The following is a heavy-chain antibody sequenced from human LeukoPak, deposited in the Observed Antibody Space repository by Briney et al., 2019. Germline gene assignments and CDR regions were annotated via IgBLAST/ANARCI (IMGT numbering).Heavy chain of an antibody. CDR2: INTDGSST. CDR3: AREGDILTGPFDY. Sequence: GGSLRLSCAASGFTFSSYWMHWVRQAPGKGLVWVSRINTDGSSTSYADSVKGRFTISRDNAKNTLCLQMNSLRAEDTAVYYCAREGDILTGPFDYWGQGTLVTVSS. CDR1: GFTFSSYW. J-gene: IGHJ4*02. V-gene: IGHV3-74*01. D-gene: IGHD3-9*01.